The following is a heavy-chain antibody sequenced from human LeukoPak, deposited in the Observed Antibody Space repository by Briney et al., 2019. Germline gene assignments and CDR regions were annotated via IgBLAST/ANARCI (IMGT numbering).Heavy chain of an antibody. J-gene: IGHJ4*02. CDR2: ISSSSSTI. V-gene: IGHV3-48*04. Sequence: GGSLRLSCAASGFTFSSYSMNWVRQAPGKGLEWVSSISSSSSTIYYADSVKGRFTISRDNAKNSLYLQMNSLRAEDTAVYYCARDGTYCSSTSCYTGMDYWGQGTLVTVSS. CDR3: ARDGTYCSSTSCYTGMDY. CDR1: GFTFSSYS. D-gene: IGHD2-2*02.